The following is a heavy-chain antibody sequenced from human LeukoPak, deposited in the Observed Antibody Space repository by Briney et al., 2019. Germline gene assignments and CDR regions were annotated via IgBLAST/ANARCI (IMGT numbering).Heavy chain of an antibody. CDR3: TRAVGDWRGLIRGY. Sequence: PGGSLRLSCTASGFTFGDYAMSWFRQAPGKGLEWVGFIRSKAYGGTTEYAASVKGRFTISRDDSTSIAYLQMNSLKTEDTAVYYCTRAVGDWRGLIRGYWGQGTLVTVSS. D-gene: IGHD3-10*01. CDR2: IRSKAYGGTT. CDR1: GFTFGDYA. J-gene: IGHJ4*02. V-gene: IGHV3-49*03.